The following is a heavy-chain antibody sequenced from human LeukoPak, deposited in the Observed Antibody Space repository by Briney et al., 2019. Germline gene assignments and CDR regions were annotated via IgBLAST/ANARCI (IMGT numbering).Heavy chain of an antibody. Sequence: GGSLRLSCAASGFAFSNYWMSWVRQAPGKGLEWISYISSSGSTIYYADSVKGRFTISRDNAKNSLYPQMNSLRAEDTAVYYCASSRGSWPDYFDYWGQGTLVTVSS. CDR3: ASSRGSWPDYFDY. CDR1: GFAFSNYW. J-gene: IGHJ4*02. CDR2: ISSSGSTI. V-gene: IGHV3-48*04. D-gene: IGHD6-13*01.